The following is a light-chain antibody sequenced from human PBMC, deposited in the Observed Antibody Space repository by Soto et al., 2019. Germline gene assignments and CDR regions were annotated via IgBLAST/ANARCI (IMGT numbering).Light chain of an antibody. CDR3: PRYNNSPLP. CDR1: QGIGDT. Sequence: VMMQTSATLSVSPGARATLSCRASQGIGDTLAWYQHKTGQTPRLLIYDTSTRDSGVQARVSGSRSGTEFTLTINSLQSEDFEVYYCPRYNNSPLPFGEGTKVDTK. CDR2: DTS. V-gene: IGKV3D-15*01. J-gene: IGKJ4*01.